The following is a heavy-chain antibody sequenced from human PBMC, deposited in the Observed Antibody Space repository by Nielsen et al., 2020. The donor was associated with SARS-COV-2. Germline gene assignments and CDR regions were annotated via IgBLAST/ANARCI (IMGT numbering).Heavy chain of an antibody. Sequence: GSLKISCAASGFTFSSHWLRRVRQAPGTGPGWVANQKQDGSEKYYVDSVKGRVTNSRYNAKTSLYVQMNSLRAEDTAVCYCARGLPDCRGGSCHYYFDYWGQGTLVTVSS. D-gene: IGHD2-15*01. CDR3: ARGLPDCRGGSCHYYFDY. V-gene: IGHV3-7*03. J-gene: IGHJ4*02. CDR1: GFTFSSHW. CDR2: QKQDGSEK.